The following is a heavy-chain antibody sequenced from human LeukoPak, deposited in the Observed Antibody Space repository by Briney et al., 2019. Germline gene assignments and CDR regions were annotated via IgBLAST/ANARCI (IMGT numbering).Heavy chain of an antibody. V-gene: IGHV4-34*01. Sequence: PSETLSLTCAVYGGSFSGYYWSWIRQPPGKGLEWIGEINHSGSTNYNPSLKSRVTISVDTSKNQFSLKLSSVTAADTAVYYCASGYPFFVDYWGQGTLVTVSS. CDR1: GGSFSGYY. J-gene: IGHJ4*02. CDR2: INHSGST. CDR3: ASGYPFFVDY.